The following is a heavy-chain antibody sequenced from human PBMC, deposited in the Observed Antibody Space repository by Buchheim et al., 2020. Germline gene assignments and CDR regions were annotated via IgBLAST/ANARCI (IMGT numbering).Heavy chain of an antibody. J-gene: IGHJ6*02. CDR2: INPNSGGT. CDR1: GYTFTGYY. V-gene: IGHV1-2*04. Sequence: QVQLVQSGAEVKKPGASVKVSCMASGYTFTGYYMHWVRQAPGQGLEWMGWINPNSGGTNYAQKFQGWVTMTRDTSISTAYMELRRLRSDDTAVYYCARGSFPAGGSARHYYYGMDVWGQGTT. CDR3: ARGSFPAGGSARHYYYGMDV. D-gene: IGHD2-15*01.